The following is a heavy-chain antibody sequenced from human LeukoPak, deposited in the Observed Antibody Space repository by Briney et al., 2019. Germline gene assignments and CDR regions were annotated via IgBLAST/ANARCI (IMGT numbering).Heavy chain of an antibody. V-gene: IGHV3-33*01. CDR1: GFTFSSYG. Sequence: GGSLRLSCAASGFTFSSYGMHWVRQAPGKGLEWVAVIWYDGSNKCYADSVKGRFTISRDNSKNTLYLQMNSLRAEDTAVYYCARDLKYQLLRNSAYYGMDVWGQGTTVTVSS. J-gene: IGHJ6*02. CDR2: IWYDGSNK. CDR3: ARDLKYQLLRNSAYYGMDV. D-gene: IGHD2-2*01.